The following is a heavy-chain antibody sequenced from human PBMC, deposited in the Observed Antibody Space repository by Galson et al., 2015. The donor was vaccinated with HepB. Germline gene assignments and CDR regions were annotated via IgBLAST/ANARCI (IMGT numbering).Heavy chain of an antibody. CDR2: IIPIFGTA. CDR3: ARGGPVDRRGQLLFFKAFDI. Sequence: SVKVSCKASGGTFSSYAISWVRQAPGQGLEWMGGIIPIFGTANYAQKFQGRVTITADESTSTAYMELSSLRSEDTAVYYCARGGPVDRRGQLLFFKAFDIWGQGTMVTVSS. D-gene: IGHD2-2*01. V-gene: IGHV1-69*13. J-gene: IGHJ3*02. CDR1: GGTFSSYA.